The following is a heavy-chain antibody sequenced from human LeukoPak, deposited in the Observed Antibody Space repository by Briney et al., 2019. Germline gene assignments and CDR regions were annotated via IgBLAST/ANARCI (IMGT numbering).Heavy chain of an antibody. D-gene: IGHD2-2*01. CDR1: GFIFGSHG. Sequence: GGSLRLTCAASGFIFGSHGMNWVLQAPGKGLEWVSSISSSSSYIYYADSLKGRITISRDNAKNSLYLQMNGLRAEDTAVYYCTRDRVVVVPAAFDYWGQGTLVTVSS. CDR2: ISSSSSYI. CDR3: TRDRVVVVPAAFDY. J-gene: IGHJ4*02. V-gene: IGHV3-21*01.